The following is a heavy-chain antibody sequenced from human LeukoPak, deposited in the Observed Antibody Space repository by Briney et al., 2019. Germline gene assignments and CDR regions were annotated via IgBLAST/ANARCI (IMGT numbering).Heavy chain of an antibody. CDR1: GFTFSSYA. Sequence: PGGSLRLSCAASGFTFSSYAMHWVRQAPGKGLEWVAVISYDGSNKYYADSVKGRFTISGDNSKDTLYLQMNSLRAEDTAVYYCARESTYYYDSSGYQPTFDYWGQGTLVTVSS. D-gene: IGHD3-22*01. J-gene: IGHJ4*02. CDR2: ISYDGSNK. CDR3: ARESTYYYDSSGYQPTFDY. V-gene: IGHV3-30-3*01.